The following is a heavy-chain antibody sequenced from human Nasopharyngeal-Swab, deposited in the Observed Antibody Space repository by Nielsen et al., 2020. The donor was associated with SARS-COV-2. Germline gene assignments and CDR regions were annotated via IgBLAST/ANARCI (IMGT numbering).Heavy chain of an antibody. J-gene: IGHJ6*02. CDR3: ARTEHGGSYYYGMDV. V-gene: IGHV3-48*04. D-gene: IGHD1/OR15-1a*01. CDR2: ISDSSSII. Sequence: VRQAPGKALEWVSYISDSSSIIYYTNFVKGRFTVSRDNAKNSLYLQMNSLRAEDTAVHYCARTEHGGSYYYGMDVWGQGTTVTVSS.